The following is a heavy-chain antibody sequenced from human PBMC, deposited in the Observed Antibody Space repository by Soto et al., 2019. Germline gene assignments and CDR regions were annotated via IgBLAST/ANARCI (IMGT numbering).Heavy chain of an antibody. CDR2: ISSSSSYI. J-gene: IGHJ5*02. Sequence: PGGSLRLSCAASGFTFSSYSMNWVRQAPGKGLEWVSSISSSSSYIYYADSVKGRFTISRDNAKNSLYLQMNSLRAEDTAVYYCARDPLGYCSGGSCLNWFDPWGQGTLVTVSS. CDR3: ARDPLGYCSGGSCLNWFDP. CDR1: GFTFSSYS. D-gene: IGHD2-15*01. V-gene: IGHV3-21*01.